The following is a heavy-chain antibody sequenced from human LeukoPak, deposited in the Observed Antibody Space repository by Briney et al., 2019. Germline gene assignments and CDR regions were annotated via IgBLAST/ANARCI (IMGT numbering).Heavy chain of an antibody. V-gene: IGHV1-2*02. CDR3: ARDRIAVAGTGNRFDY. D-gene: IGHD6-19*01. CDR2: INPNSGGT. Sequence: ASVKVSCKASGYTFTGYYMHWVRQAPGRGLEWMGWINPNSGGTNYAQKFQGRVTMTRDTSISTAYMELSRLRSDDTAVYYYARDRIAVAGTGNRFDYWGQGTLVTVSS. CDR1: GYTFTGYY. J-gene: IGHJ4*02.